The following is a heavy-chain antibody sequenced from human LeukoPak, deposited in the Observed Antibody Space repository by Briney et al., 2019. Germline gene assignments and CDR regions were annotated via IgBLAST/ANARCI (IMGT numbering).Heavy chain of an antibody. CDR3: ARDGGDDIVVVPDMDY. CDR2: INPNSGGT. Sequence: ASVKVSCKASGYTFTGYYMHWVRQAPGQGLEWMGWINPNSGGTNYAQKFQGRVTMTRDTSISTAYMELSRLRSDDTAVYYCARDGGDDIVVVPDMDYWGQRTLVTVSS. V-gene: IGHV1-2*02. CDR1: GYTFTGYY. J-gene: IGHJ4*02. D-gene: IGHD2-2*01.